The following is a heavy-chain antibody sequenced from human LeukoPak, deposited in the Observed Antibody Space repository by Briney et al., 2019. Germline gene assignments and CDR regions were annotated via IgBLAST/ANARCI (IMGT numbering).Heavy chain of an antibody. CDR1: GYSFTSYW. CDR2: IYPGDSDT. CDR3: ARPPVVAAAGRWVDY. J-gene: IGHJ4*02. Sequence: KPGESLKISCKGSGYSFTSYWIGWVRQMPGKGLEWMGIIYPGDSDTRYSPSFQGQVTISAGKSISTAYLQWSSLKASDTAMYYCARPPVVAAAGRWVDYWGQGTLVTVSS. V-gene: IGHV5-51*01. D-gene: IGHD6-13*01.